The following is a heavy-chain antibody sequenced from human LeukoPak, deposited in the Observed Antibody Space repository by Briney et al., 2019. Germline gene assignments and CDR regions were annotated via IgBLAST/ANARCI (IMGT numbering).Heavy chain of an antibody. CDR1: GGSFSGYY. CDR2: INHSGST. CDR3: AREGPGVYYGSGSFNWFDP. J-gene: IGHJ5*02. V-gene: IGHV4-34*01. D-gene: IGHD3-10*01. Sequence: KPSETLSLTRAVYGGSFSGYYWSWIRQPPGKGLEWIGEINHSGSTNYNPSLKSRVTISVDTSKNQFSLKLSSVTAADTAVYYCAREGPGVYYGSGSFNWFDPWGQGTLVTVSS.